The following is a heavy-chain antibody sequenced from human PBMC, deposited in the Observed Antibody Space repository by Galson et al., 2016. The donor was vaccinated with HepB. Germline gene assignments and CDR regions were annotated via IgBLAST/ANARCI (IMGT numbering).Heavy chain of an antibody. CDR2: IYYSGKT. V-gene: IGHV4-39*01. D-gene: IGHD3-3*01. CDR3: ANLQGGGITNSFEI. J-gene: IGHJ3*02. CDR1: GDSISNRSYF. Sequence: SETLSLTCNVSGDSISNRSYFWAWIRQPPGKGLEWIATIYYSGKTYYSPSLKSRVTISVDPSKNQLSLILTSVSAADTAGYYCANLQGGGITNSFEIWGQGTMVTVSS.